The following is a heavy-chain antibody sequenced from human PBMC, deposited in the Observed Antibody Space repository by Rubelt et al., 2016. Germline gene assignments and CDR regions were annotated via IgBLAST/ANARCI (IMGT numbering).Heavy chain of an antibody. CDR1: GGSIITTSHY. J-gene: IGHJ4*02. D-gene: IGHD6-13*01. V-gene: IGHV4-39*01. CDR2: FYYSGGT. CDR3: ARLRSTSWYFGDGGDY. Sequence: QLQLQESGPGLVKPSETLSLTCTVSGGSIITTSHYWGWIRQPPGKGLEWIGTFYYSGGTYYNPSLRSRVTIDVGTSKNQFSLNLNSVTAADTAVYYCARLRSTSWYFGDGGDYWGQGTLVTVSS.